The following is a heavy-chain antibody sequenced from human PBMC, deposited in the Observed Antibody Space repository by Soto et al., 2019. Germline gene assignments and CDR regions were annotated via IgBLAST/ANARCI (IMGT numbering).Heavy chain of an antibody. J-gene: IGHJ6*02. Sequence: QVQLQESGPGLVKPSGTLSLTCAVSGGSISSSNWWSWVRQPPGKGLEWIGEIYHSGSTNYNPSLKRRVTISVDKSTNQFSLKLSSVTAADTAVYYCARVVGGYYYAMDVWGQGTTVTVSS. CDR1: GGSISSSNW. D-gene: IGHD2-2*01. V-gene: IGHV4-4*02. CDR3: ARVVGGYYYAMDV. CDR2: IYHSGST.